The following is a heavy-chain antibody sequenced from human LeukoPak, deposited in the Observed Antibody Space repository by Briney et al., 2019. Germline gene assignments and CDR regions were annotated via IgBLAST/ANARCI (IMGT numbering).Heavy chain of an antibody. CDR1: GGSVSSYY. V-gene: IGHV4-4*07. J-gene: IGHJ6*02. CDR2: IYTSGST. Sequence: PSETLSLTCTVSGGSVSSYYWSWIRQPAGKGLEWIGRIYTSGSTNYNPSLKSRVTMSVDTSKNQFSLKLSSVTAADTAVYYCARLSYYDSSGYYGTHYYYYGMDVWGQGTTVTVSS. CDR3: ARLSYYDSSGYYGTHYYYYGMDV. D-gene: IGHD3-22*01.